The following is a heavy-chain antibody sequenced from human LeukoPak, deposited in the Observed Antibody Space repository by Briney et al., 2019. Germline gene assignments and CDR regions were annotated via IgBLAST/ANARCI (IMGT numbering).Heavy chain of an antibody. Sequence: ASVKVSCKASGYTFTSYDINWVRQATGQGLEWMGWMNPNSGNTGYAQKFQGRVTMTRNTSISTAYMELSSLRSEDTAVYYCARGTSGSYCIDYWGQGTLVTVSS. CDR2: MNPNSGNT. J-gene: IGHJ4*02. V-gene: IGHV1-8*01. CDR1: GYTFTSYD. CDR3: ARGTSGSYCIDY. D-gene: IGHD1-26*01.